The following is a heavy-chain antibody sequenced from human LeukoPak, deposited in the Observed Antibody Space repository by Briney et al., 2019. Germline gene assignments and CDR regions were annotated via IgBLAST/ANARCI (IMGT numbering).Heavy chain of an antibody. CDR3: ARTMVRGVISAYDYGMDV. CDR1: GYTFTSYD. J-gene: IGHJ6*02. CDR2: MNPNSGNT. D-gene: IGHD3-10*01. Sequence: GASVKVSCKASGYTFTSYDINWVRQATGQGLGWMGWMNPNSGNTGYAQKFQGRVTMTRNTSISTAYMELSSLRSEDTAVYYCARTMVRGVISAYDYGMDVWGQGTTVTVSS. V-gene: IGHV1-8*01.